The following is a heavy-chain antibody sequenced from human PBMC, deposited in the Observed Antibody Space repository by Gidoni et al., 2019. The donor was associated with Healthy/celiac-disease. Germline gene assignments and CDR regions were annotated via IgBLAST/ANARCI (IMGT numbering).Heavy chain of an antibody. V-gene: IGHV3-15*01. CDR1: GFTFSNAW. CDR3: TTDPFFYYDSKDGMDV. CDR2: IKSKTDGGTT. J-gene: IGHJ6*02. Sequence: EVQLVESGGGLVKPGGSLRLSCAASGFTFSNAWMSWVRQAPGKGLEWVGRIKSKTDGGTTDYAAPVKGRFTISRDDSKNTLYLQMNSLKTEDTAVYYCTTDPFFYYDSKDGMDVWGQGTTVTVSS. D-gene: IGHD3-22*01.